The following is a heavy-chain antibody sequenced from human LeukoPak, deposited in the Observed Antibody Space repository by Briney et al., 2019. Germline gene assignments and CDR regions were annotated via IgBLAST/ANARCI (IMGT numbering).Heavy chain of an antibody. D-gene: IGHD4-17*01. Sequence: ASVKVSCKASGGTFSSYAISWVRQAPGQGLEWMGGIIPIFGTANYAQKFQGRVTITADESTSTAYMELSSLRSEDTAVYYCASTLTTVTTADAFDIWGQGTMVTVSS. V-gene: IGHV1-69*13. CDR1: GGTFSSYA. CDR3: ASTLTTVTTADAFDI. CDR2: IIPIFGTA. J-gene: IGHJ3*02.